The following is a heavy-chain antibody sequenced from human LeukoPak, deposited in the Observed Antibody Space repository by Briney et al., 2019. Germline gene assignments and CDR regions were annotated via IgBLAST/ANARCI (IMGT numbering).Heavy chain of an antibody. Sequence: SQTLSLTCVISGDSVSSNTAAWNWIRQSPSRGLEWLGRTYYRFKWYNDYAVSVKSRITINPDTSKNQVSLQLNSVTPEDTAVYYCARGYYDILTGYYPFDYWGQGTLLTVSS. CDR3: ARGYYDILTGYYPFDY. CDR2: TYYRFKWYN. D-gene: IGHD3-9*01. CDR1: GDSVSSNTAA. J-gene: IGHJ4*02. V-gene: IGHV6-1*01.